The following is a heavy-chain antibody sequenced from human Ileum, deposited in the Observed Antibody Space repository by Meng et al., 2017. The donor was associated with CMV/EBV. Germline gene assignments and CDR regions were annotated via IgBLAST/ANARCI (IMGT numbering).Heavy chain of an antibody. J-gene: IGHJ4*02. Sequence: GYTFTSYGISWVRQAPGQGLEWMGWISAYNGNTNYAQKLQGRVTMTTDTSTSTAYMELRSLRSDDTAVYYCARDRDPAAAGTRYFDYWGQGTLVTVSS. CDR3: ARDRDPAAAGTRYFDY. V-gene: IGHV1-18*01. CDR2: ISAYNGNT. D-gene: IGHD6-13*01. CDR1: GYTFTSYG.